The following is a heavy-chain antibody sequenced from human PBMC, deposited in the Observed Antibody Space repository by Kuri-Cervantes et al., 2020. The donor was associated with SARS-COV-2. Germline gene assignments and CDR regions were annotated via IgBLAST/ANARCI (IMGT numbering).Heavy chain of an antibody. CDR2: IYPGDSDT. J-gene: IGHJ4*02. Sequence: TCEGSGYSFTSYWIGWVRQMPGKGLEWMGIIYPGDSDTRYSPSFQGQVTISADKSISTAYLQWSGLKASDTAMYYCARGVVPADIPDYWGQGTLVTVSS. CDR3: ARGVVPADIPDY. D-gene: IGHD2-2*02. CDR1: GYSFTSYW. V-gene: IGHV5-51*01.